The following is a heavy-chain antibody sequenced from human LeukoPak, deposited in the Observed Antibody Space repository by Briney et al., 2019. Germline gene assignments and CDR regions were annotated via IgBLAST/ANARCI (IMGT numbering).Heavy chain of an antibody. CDR3: ATGASKVTTDFANY. V-gene: IGHV5-10-1*01. Sequence: AESLKISCKGSGYSCTNYWISWVRQMPGKGLEWMGRIDPSDSYTKYSPSFEGHVTISVDKSISTAFLQWNSLKASDSAMYYCATGASKVTTDFANYWGQGTQVAVCS. CDR1: GYSCTNYW. D-gene: IGHD4-17*01. J-gene: IGHJ4*02. CDR2: IDPSDSYT.